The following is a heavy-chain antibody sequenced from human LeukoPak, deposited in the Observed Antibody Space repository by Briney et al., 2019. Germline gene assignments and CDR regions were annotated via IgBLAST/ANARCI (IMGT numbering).Heavy chain of an antibody. V-gene: IGHV3-48*03. CDR2: ISPSGGTK. D-gene: IGHD6-19*01. CDR3: ARVEVTGQVAGLHY. Sequence: GGPLRLSCTASGFTFSSYEMNWVRQAPGKGLEWVSYISPSGGTKYYADPVKGRFTISRDNAKNSLYLQMNSLRDEDTAVYYCARVEVTGQVAGLHYWGQGTLVTVSS. CDR1: GFTFSSYE. J-gene: IGHJ4*02.